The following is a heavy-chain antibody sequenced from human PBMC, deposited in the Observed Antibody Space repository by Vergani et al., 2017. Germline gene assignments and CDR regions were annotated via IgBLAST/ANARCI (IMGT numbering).Heavy chain of an antibody. J-gene: IGHJ6*02. CDR2: IYPGDSDT. V-gene: IGHV5-51*01. D-gene: IGHD5-18*01. CDR1: GYSFTSYW. Sequence: EVQLVQSGAEVKKPGESLKISCKGSGYSFTSYWIGWVRQMPGKGLEWMGIIYPGDSDTRYSPSFQGHVTISADKAISTAYLQWSSLKASDTAVYYCATHQTEGYSYSQHASYYYGMDVWGQGTTVTVSS. CDR3: ATHQTEGYSYSQHASYYYGMDV.